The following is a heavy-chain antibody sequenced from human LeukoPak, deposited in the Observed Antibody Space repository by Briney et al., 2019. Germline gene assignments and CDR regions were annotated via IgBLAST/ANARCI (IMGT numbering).Heavy chain of an antibody. V-gene: IGHV4-61*02. CDR2: IYTSGST. CDR3: ARGGEVVRFVDY. J-gene: IGHJ4*02. Sequence: SETLSLTCTVSGGSISSGSYYWSWIRQPAGKGLEWIGRIYTSGSTNYNPSLKSRVTISVDTSKNQFSLKLSSVTAADTAVYYCARGGEVVRFVDYWGQGTLVTVSS. CDR1: GGSISSGSYY. D-gene: IGHD3-22*01.